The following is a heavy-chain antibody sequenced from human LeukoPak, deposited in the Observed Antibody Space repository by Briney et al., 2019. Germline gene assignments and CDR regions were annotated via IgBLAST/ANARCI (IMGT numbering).Heavy chain of an antibody. CDR1: GFTLSSYS. D-gene: IGHD3-10*01. CDR3: ARGKLRGVMDY. Sequence: PGRSLRLSRAASGFTLSSYSMNWVRQAPGKGLEWVSSISTSTSYIYYADSVKGRFTISRDNAKNSLYLQMNSLRAEDTAVYYCARGKLRGVMDYWGQGTLVTVSS. V-gene: IGHV3-21*04. J-gene: IGHJ4*02. CDR2: ISTSTSYI.